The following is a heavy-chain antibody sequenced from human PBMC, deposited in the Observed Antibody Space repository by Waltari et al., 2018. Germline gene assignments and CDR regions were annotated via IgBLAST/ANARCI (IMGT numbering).Heavy chain of an antibody. D-gene: IGHD3-10*01. CDR2: ISSSGSTI. CDR1: GFDFSSYE. Sequence: EVQLVESGGGLVQPGGSLRLSCAASGFDFSSYEMNCVRQAPGKGLEWVSYISSSGSTIYYADSVNGRFTISRDNAKNSLYLQMNSLRAEDTAVYYCARARRGCFDYWGQGTLVTVSS. CDR3: ARARRGCFDY. V-gene: IGHV3-48*03. J-gene: IGHJ4*02.